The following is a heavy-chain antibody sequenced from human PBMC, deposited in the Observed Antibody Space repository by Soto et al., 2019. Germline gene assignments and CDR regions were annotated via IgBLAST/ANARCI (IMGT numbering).Heavy chain of an antibody. CDR3: ARDQPGYSYGYGLGY. V-gene: IGHV3-21*01. D-gene: IGHD5-18*01. J-gene: IGHJ4*02. CDR2: ISSSISYI. Sequence: PGGSLRLSCAASGFTFSSYSMNWVRQAPGKGLEWVSSISSSISYIYYADSVKGRFTISRDNAKNSLYLKMNSLRAEDTALYYCARDQPGYSYGYGLGYWGQGTRVTVSS. CDR1: GFTFSSYS.